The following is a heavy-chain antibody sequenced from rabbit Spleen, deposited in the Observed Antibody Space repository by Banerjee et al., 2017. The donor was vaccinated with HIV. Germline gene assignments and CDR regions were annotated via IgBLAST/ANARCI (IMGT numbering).Heavy chain of an antibody. V-gene: IGHV1S45*01. D-gene: IGHD2-1*01. Sequence: QEQVVESGGGLVQPEGSLALTCTASGFSFSSGYDMSWVRQAPGKGLEWVAYIHTGSSGTTYYASWAKGRFTISKTSSTTVTLQMTSLTAADTATYFCARGSATMTMVITGYYLTLWGPGTLVTVS. CDR1: GFSFSSGYD. CDR2: IHTGSSGTT. J-gene: IGHJ4*01. CDR3: ARGSATMTMVITGYYLTL.